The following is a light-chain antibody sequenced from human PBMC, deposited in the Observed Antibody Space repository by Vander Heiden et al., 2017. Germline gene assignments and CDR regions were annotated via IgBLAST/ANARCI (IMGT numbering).Light chain of an antibody. J-gene: IGLJ3*02. CDR2: ENS. CDR3: QVWDSSSDQWV. Sequence: SYVLTQPPSVSVAPGPTARITGGGNNLGTKSVHWYQQKPGQAPVLVVYENSGRPSGIPERFSGSNSGNTATLTISRVEAGDEADYDCQVWDSSSDQWVFGGGTKLTVL. CDR1: NLGTKS. V-gene: IGLV3-21*02.